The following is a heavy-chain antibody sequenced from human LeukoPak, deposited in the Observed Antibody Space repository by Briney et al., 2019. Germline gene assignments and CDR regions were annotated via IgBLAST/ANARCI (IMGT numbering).Heavy chain of an antibody. J-gene: IGHJ4*02. CDR1: GFTVSSKY. D-gene: IGHD6-19*01. CDR2: IYSGGST. Sequence: GGSVTLSCAAPGFTVSSKYMRWVRQARGKALEWVSVIYSGGSTNYADSVKGRFTISRDNSKNTLNLQMNSLRAEDTAVYYCAWSSIAVAALLDYWGQGTLVTVSS. V-gene: IGHV3-66*01. CDR3: AWSSIAVAALLDY.